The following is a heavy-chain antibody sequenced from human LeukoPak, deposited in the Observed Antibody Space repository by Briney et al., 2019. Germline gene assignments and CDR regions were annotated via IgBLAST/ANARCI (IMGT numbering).Heavy chain of an antibody. Sequence: GGSLRLSCAASGFTFSSYAMSWVRQAPGKGLEWVSATSGSGGSTYYADSVKGRFTISRDNSKNTLYLQMNSLRAEDTAVYYCAKNAYSYGTQNVDYWGQGTLVTVSS. J-gene: IGHJ4*02. D-gene: IGHD5-18*01. V-gene: IGHV3-23*01. CDR1: GFTFSSYA. CDR2: TSGSGGST. CDR3: AKNAYSYGTQNVDY.